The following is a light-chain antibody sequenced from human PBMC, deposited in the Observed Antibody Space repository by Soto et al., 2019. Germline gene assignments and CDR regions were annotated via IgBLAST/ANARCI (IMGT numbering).Light chain of an antibody. CDR2: GAS. CDR1: QSVNSN. V-gene: IGKV3-15*01. Sequence: IVMTQSPATLSVSPGERATLSCRASQSVNSNLAWYQQKPGQAPRLFIYGASTRDTGITARFSGSGSGTEFTLTISSLQSEDFAVYYCQQYNNWPRTFGQGTKVDIK. J-gene: IGKJ1*01. CDR3: QQYNNWPRT.